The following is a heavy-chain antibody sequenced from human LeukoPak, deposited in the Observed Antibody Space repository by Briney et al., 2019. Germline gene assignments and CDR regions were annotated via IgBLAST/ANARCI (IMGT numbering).Heavy chain of an antibody. D-gene: IGHD4-17*01. CDR2: FDPEDGET. V-gene: IGHV1-24*01. CDR3: ATQMGATVTTGEFDY. Sequence: ASVKVSFKVSGYTLTELSMHWVRQAPGKGLEWMGGFDPEDGETIYAQKFQGRVTMTEDTSTDTAYMELSSLRSEDTAVYYCATQMGATVTTGEFDYWGQGTLVTVSS. CDR1: GYTLTELS. J-gene: IGHJ4*02.